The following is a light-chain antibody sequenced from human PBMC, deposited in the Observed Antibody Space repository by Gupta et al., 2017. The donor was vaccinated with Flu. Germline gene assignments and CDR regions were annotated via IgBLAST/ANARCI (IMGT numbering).Light chain of an antibody. V-gene: IGLV2-8*01. CDR2: EVS. CDR1: SSDVGGYND. Sequence: QYALTQPPSASGSPGPSVTISCTGTSSDVGGYNDVSWYQQHPGKAPKLMIYEVSKRPSGVPDRFSGSKSGNTASLTVSGLQAEDEADYYCSSYAGSNNVVFGGGTKLTVL. J-gene: IGLJ2*01. CDR3: SSYAGSNNVV.